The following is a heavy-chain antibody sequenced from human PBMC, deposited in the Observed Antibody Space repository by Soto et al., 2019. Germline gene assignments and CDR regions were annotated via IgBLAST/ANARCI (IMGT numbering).Heavy chain of an antibody. V-gene: IGHV4-39*01. J-gene: IGHJ4*02. Sequence: SETLSLTCTVSGGSISSSSYYWGWIRQPPGKGLEWIGSIYYSGSTYYNPSLKSRVTISVDTSKNQFSLKLSSVTAADTAVYYCASDQFRRGAATGYWGQGTLVIVS. CDR1: GGSISSSSYY. CDR3: ASDQFRRGAATGY. D-gene: IGHD2-15*01. CDR2: IYYSGST.